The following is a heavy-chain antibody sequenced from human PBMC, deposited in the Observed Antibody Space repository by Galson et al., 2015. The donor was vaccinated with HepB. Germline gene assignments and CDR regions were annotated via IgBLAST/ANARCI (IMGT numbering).Heavy chain of an antibody. CDR2: INAGNGDT. J-gene: IGHJ4*01. Sequence: SVKVSCKASGYTFISYAIHWVRQAPGQRPEWMGWINAGNGDTKYSQNFQGRVTVTRDTSASTAYMELSSLRSKDTAVYYCARDGITLFGVVVGFFDCWGQGTPVTLPP. V-gene: IGHV1-3*01. CDR1: GYTFISYA. D-gene: IGHD3-3*01. CDR3: ARDGITLFGVVVGFFDC.